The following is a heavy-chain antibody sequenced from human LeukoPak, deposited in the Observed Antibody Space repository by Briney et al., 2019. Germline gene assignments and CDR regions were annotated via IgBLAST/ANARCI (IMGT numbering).Heavy chain of an antibody. CDR1: GFTFSHYG. D-gene: IGHD4-23*01. V-gene: IGHV3-33*01. CDR2: IWYDGSNE. CDR3: ARGRGGDYGGNSGHFDY. J-gene: IGHJ4*02. Sequence: EGSLRLSCAASGFTFSHYGMHWVRQAPGKGLEWVAVIWYDGSNEYYADSVKGQFTISRDNSKNTLYLQMNSLRAEDTAVYYCARGRGGDYGGNSGHFDYWGQGTLVTVSS.